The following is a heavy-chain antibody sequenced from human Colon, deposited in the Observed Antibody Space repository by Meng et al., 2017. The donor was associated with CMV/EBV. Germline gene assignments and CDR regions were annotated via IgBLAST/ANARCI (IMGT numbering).Heavy chain of an antibody. Sequence: GESLKISCAASGFTFSTYDMHWVRQTSGKGLEWVSGIGTAGDIYYAGSVKGRFTISRDDVKNSSYLQMNSLRAGDTAVYYCARAHFNDGDYGAFDIWGQGTVVTVSS. J-gene: IGHJ3*02. D-gene: IGHD4-17*01. CDR1: GFTFSTYD. CDR2: IGTAGDI. CDR3: ARAHFNDGDYGAFDI. V-gene: IGHV3-13*01.